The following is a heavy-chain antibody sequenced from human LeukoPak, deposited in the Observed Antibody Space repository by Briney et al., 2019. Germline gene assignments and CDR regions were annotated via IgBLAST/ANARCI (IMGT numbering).Heavy chain of an antibody. D-gene: IGHD6-13*01. J-gene: IGHJ4*02. V-gene: IGHV3-21*04. CDR1: GFTFSGYS. CDR2: ITSRSSYI. CDR3: AKTRPLDSSSWSHGDY. Sequence: GGSLRLSCAASGFTFSGYSMNRVRQAPGRGLEWVSCITSRSSYIYYADSVKGRFTISRDNAKNSLYLQMNSLRAEDTAVYYCAKTRPLDSSSWSHGDYWGQGTLVTVSS.